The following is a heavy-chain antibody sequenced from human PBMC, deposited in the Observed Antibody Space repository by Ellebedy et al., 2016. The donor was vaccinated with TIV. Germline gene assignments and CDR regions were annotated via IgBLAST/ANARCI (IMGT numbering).Heavy chain of an antibody. V-gene: IGHV3-23*01. Sequence: GGSLRLXCAASGFTFSSYAMSWVRQAPGKGLEWVSAISGSGGSTYYADSVKGRFTISRDNSKNTAYLQMNSLKTEDTAVYYCTRHRGSYDFWSGYHNWFNPWGQGTLVTVSS. J-gene: IGHJ5*02. D-gene: IGHD3-3*01. CDR1: GFTFSSYA. CDR3: TRHRGSYDFWSGYHNWFNP. CDR2: ISGSGGST.